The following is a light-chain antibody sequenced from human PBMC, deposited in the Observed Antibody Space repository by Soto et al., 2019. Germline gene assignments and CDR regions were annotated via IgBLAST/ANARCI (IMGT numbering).Light chain of an antibody. CDR3: GTWDSNLSADI. J-gene: IGLJ1*01. CDR2: ETN. CDR1: SSNIGRTS. V-gene: IGLV1-51*02. Sequence: QSVLTQPPSVSAAPGQKVTISCSGSSSNIGRTSVSWYQQLPETAPRLLIYETNKRPSGIPDRFSGSKSGTSATLVITGLQTGDEADYFCGTWDSNLSADIFGTGTKVTVL.